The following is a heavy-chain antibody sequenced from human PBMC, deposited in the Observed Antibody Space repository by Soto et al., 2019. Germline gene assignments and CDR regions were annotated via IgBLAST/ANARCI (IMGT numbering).Heavy chain of an antibody. V-gene: IGHV1-46*01. D-gene: IGHD3-22*01. CDR2: INPSGGST. Sequence: ASVKVSCKASGYTFTSYYMHWVRQAPGQGLEWMGIINPSGGSTSYAQKFQGRVTMTRDTSTSTVYMEPSSLRSEDTAVYYCARDNYYDISGYYGAFDIRGQGTMVTVSS. CDR1: GYTFTSYY. CDR3: ARDNYYDISGYYGAFDI. J-gene: IGHJ3*02.